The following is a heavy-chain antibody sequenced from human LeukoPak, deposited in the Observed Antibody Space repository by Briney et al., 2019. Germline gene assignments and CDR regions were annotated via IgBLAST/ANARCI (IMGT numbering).Heavy chain of an antibody. V-gene: IGHV1-18*01. J-gene: IGHJ6*02. CDR2: ISAYNGNT. D-gene: IGHD1-1*01. Sequence: ASVKVSCKASGYTFTSYGISWVRQAPGQGLEWMGWISAYNGNTNYAQKLQGRVTMTTDTSTSTAYMELRSLRSDDTAVYYCARSGTSLGYYYYGMDVWGQGTTVTVSS. CDR1: GYTFTSYG. CDR3: ARSGTSLGYYYYGMDV.